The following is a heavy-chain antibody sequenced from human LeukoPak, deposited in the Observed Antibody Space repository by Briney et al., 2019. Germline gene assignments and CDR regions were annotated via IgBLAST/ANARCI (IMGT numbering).Heavy chain of an antibody. D-gene: IGHD3-10*01. V-gene: IGHV4-59*01. CDR1: GGSFSGYY. J-gene: IGHJ4*02. CDR3: ARPAHYGSGSYPYYFDY. Sequence: SETLSLXCAVYGGSFSGYYWSWIRQPPGKELEWIGYIYYSGSTNYNPSLKSRVTISVDTSKNQFSLKLSSVTAADTAVYYCARPAHYGSGSYPYYFDYWGQGTLVTVSS. CDR2: IYYSGST.